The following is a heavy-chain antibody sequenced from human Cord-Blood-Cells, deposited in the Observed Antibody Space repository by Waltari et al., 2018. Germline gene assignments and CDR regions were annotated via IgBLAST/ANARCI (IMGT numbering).Heavy chain of an antibody. D-gene: IGHD2-21*01. J-gene: IGHJ2*01. CDR1: GGTFSSYT. CDR2: IIPILCIP. CDR3: ARDGGLGGDWYFDL. V-gene: IGHV1-69*08. Sequence: QVQLVQSGAEVKKPGSSVKVSCKASGGTFSSYTISWVRQAPGQGLEWMGRIIPILCIPNYAQKFQGRVTITADKSTSTAYMELSSLRSEDTAVYYCARDGGLGGDWYFDLWGRGTLVTVSS.